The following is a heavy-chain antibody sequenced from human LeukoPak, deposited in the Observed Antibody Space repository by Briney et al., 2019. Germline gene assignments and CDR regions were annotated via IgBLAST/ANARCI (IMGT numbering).Heavy chain of an antibody. V-gene: IGHV3-53*01. CDR3: ARDRQLVLDYYYYGMDV. CDR1: GFTVSSNY. Sequence: HPGGSLRLSCAASGFTVSSNYMSWVRQAPGKGLEWVSVIYSGGSTYYADSVKGRFTISRDNSRNTLYLQMNSLRAEDTAVYYCARDRQLVLDYYYYGMDVWGQGTTVTVS. J-gene: IGHJ6*02. D-gene: IGHD6-13*01. CDR2: IYSGGST.